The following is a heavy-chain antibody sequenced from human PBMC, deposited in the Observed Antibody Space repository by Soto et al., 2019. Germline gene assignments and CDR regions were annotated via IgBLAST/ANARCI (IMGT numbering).Heavy chain of an antibody. V-gene: IGHV1-2*02. CDR2: IAPNNGNT. J-gene: IGHJ2*01. CDR3: ATKLGFAWSTYFDL. CDR1: GYKFTDHR. D-gene: IGHD2-15*01. Sequence: QVQLVQSGAEVRKPGASVKVSCQTSGYKFTDHRIHWVRQAPGQGLEWMGWIAPNNGNTHYVPKFRGRVTMTSDTSTSTAHMELAQLTSDDTAVYYCATKLGFAWSTYFDLWGRGTLVTVSS.